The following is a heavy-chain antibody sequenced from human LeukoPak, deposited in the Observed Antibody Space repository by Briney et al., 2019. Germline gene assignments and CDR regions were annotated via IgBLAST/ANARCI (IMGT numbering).Heavy chain of an antibody. J-gene: IGHJ4*02. D-gene: IGHD6-19*01. CDR2: VSGSGGST. CDR1: GFTFSSYA. V-gene: IGHV3-23*01. CDR3: AKSVGIAVDTDY. Sequence: GGSLRLSCAASGFTFSSYAMSWVRQAPGKGLEWVSAVSGSGGSTYYADSVKGRFTISRDNSKNTLYLQMNSLRAEDTAVYYCAKSVGIAVDTDYWGQGTLVTVSS.